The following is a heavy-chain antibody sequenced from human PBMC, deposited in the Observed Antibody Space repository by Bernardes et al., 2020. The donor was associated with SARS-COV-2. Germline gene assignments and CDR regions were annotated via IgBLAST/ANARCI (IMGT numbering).Heavy chain of an antibody. CDR1: GFSFSTYW. V-gene: IGHV3-7*01. Sequence: GGSLRLSCAASGFSFSTYWMSWVRQAPGKGLEWVANIKQDGSEKYYVDSVKGRFTISRDNAKNSLYLQMNSLRAEDTAVYYCARDGGSYYFADAFDIWGQGTMVTVSS. D-gene: IGHD1-26*01. J-gene: IGHJ3*02. CDR2: IKQDGSEK. CDR3: ARDGGSYYFADAFDI.